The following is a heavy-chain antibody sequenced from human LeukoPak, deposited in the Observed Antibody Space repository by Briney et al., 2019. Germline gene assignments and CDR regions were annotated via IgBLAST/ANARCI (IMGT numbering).Heavy chain of an antibody. V-gene: IGHV4-31*03. CDR2: IQYSGST. CDR3: ARLAMVRGLDI. D-gene: IGHD3-10*01. Sequence: PSQTLSLTCSVSGDSINSGGYYRNWIRQFPGKGLEWIGYIQYSGSTHYNTSLKSRVTISVDTSKTQFSLKMTSLTAADTAVYYCARLAMVRGLDIWGQGTMVIVSS. CDR1: GDSINSGGYY. J-gene: IGHJ3*02.